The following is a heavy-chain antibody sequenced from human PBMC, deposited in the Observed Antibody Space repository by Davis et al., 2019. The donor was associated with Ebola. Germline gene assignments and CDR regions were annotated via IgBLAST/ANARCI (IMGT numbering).Heavy chain of an antibody. D-gene: IGHD2-15*01. CDR2: ISYDGSNK. Sequence: PGGSLRLSCAASGFTFSSYAMHWVRQAPAKGLEWVAVISYDGSNKYYADSVKGRFTISRDNSKNTLYLQMNSLRAEDTAVYYCARVSRGKDIVVVVAAAFDYWGQGTLVTVSS. CDR1: GFTFSSYA. CDR3: ARVSRGKDIVVVVAAAFDY. J-gene: IGHJ4*02. V-gene: IGHV3-30*04.